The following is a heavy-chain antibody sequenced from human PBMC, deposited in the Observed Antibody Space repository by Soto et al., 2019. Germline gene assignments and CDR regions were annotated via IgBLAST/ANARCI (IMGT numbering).Heavy chain of an antibody. D-gene: IGHD6-25*01. CDR3: ARDVSPGSSGYYLEAFDI. V-gene: IGHV3-7*05. CDR1: GFTFGNYW. J-gene: IGHJ3*02. CDR2: IKGDGSAK. Sequence: EVQLVESGGGLVQPGGSLRLSCAASGFTFGNYWMTWVRQAPGKGLEWVANIKGDGSAKSYLDSVRGRFTVSRDNAGNSLFLQMNILRAEDTALYYCARDVSPGSSGYYLEAFDIWGQGTMVTVS.